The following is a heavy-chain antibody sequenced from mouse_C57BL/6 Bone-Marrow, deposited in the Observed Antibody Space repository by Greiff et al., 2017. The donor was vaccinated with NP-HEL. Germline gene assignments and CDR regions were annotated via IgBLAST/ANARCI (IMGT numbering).Heavy chain of an antibody. V-gene: IGHV8-8*01. CDR1: GFSLSTFGMG. CDR2: TWWDDDK. CDR3: ARHYDGSSRDYFDC. D-gene: IGHD1-1*01. J-gene: IGHJ2*01. Sequence: QVTLKVSGPGILPPSQTLSLSCSFSGFSLSTFGMGVGWIRQPSGLGLEWQAHTWWDDDKYYNPALKSRLTVSKDTSKAQGLLKSANVDTAVTATYYCARHYDGSSRDYFDCWGKGATLTVSS.